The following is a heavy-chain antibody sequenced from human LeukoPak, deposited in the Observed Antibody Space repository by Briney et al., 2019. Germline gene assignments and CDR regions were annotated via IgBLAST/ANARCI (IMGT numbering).Heavy chain of an antibody. CDR1: GFTFSSYW. D-gene: IGHD6-25*01. CDR3: ATSAARAIES. V-gene: IGHV3-7*01. CDR2: IKQDGSEK. Sequence: GGSLRLSCAASGFTFSSYWMSWVRQAPGKGLECVANIKQDGSEKYYVDSVRGRFTLSRDNAKNSLYLQMNSLRVEDTAVYYCATSAARAIESWGQGTLVAVSS. J-gene: IGHJ4*02.